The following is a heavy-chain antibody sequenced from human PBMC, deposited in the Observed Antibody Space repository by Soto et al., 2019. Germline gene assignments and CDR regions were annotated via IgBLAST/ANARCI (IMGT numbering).Heavy chain of an antibody. CDR1: GFTFSSYA. CDR2: ISSNGGST. CDR3: ARELWSSSWKNYFEY. Sequence: PGGSLRLSCSASGFTFSSYAMHWVRQAPGKGLEYVSAISSNGGSTYYADSVKGRFTISRDNYENTLYLQMKSLRAEDTAVYYCARELWSSSWKNYFEYWGQGTLVTVSS. J-gene: IGHJ4*02. D-gene: IGHD1-1*01. V-gene: IGHV3-64*04.